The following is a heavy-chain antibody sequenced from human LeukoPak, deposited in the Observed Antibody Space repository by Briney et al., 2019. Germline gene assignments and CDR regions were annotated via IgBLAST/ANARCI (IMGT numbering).Heavy chain of an antibody. CDR2: ISYDGSNK. CDR3: ARDIIGGLDAFDI. V-gene: IGHV3-30*03. J-gene: IGHJ3*02. D-gene: IGHD1-14*01. CDR1: GFTFSSYG. Sequence: GRSLRLSCAASGFTFSSYGMHWVRQAPGKGLEWVAVISYDGSNKYYADSVKGRFTISRDNSKNTLYLQMNSLRAEDTAVYYCARDIIGGLDAFDIWGQGTMVTVSS.